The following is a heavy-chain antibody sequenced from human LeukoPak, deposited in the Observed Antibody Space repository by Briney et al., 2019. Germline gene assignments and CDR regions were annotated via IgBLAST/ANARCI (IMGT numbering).Heavy chain of an antibody. CDR2: IQYDASNK. V-gene: IGHV3-30*04. CDR3: AKRDAAGAGSGSYYMDV. CDR1: GFTFSSYA. Sequence: PGGSLRLSCAASGFTFSSYAMHWVRQAPGKGLEWVAFIQYDASNKYYADSVKGRFTISRDNSMNTLNLQMNSLRPEDTAVYYCAKRDAAGAGSGSYYMDVWGKGTTVTVSS. D-gene: IGHD5-12*01. J-gene: IGHJ6*03.